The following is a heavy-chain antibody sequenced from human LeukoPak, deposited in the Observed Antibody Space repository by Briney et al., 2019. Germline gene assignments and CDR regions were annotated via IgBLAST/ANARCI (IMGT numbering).Heavy chain of an antibody. CDR3: ARAVGDFWSGYSAFDI. V-gene: IGHV4-30-4*08. D-gene: IGHD3-3*01. CDR2: NYYSGST. J-gene: IGHJ3*02. CDR1: RGSIRSGDYY. Sequence: SEASSLTCTLCRGSIRSGDYYWSWIRQPPEKAVEWIRYNYYSGSTYYNPSLKSLVTISVETSKNQCSPTLRSVTAADTAVYYCARAVGDFWSGYSAFDIWGQGTMVTVSS.